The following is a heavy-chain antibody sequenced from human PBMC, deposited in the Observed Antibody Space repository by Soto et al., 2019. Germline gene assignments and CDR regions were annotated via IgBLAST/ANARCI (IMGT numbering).Heavy chain of an antibody. D-gene: IGHD5-12*01. V-gene: IGHV4-34*01. J-gene: IGHJ4*02. CDR1: GGSFSGYY. Sequence: SETLSFTCAVYGGSFSGYYWSWIRQPPGKGLEWIGGINHSGSTNYNPSLKSRVTISVDTSKNQFSLKLSSVTAADTAVYYCARGYSGYDYLYFDYWGQGTLVTVSS. CDR3: ARGYSGYDYLYFDY. CDR2: INHSGST.